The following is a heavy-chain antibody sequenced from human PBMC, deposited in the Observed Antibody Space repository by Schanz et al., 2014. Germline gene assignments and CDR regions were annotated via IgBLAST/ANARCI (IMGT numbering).Heavy chain of an antibody. CDR3: ARPALWFGDNCFDP. CDR1: GFTFSSYA. J-gene: IGHJ5*02. D-gene: IGHD3-10*01. V-gene: IGHV3-23*01. CDR2: ISGSGGST. Sequence: EVQLLESGGGLVQPGGSLRLSCAASGFTFSSYAMSWVRQAPGKGLEWVSAISGSGGSTYYADSVRGRFTISRDNSKNTLYLQMNSLRPEDTAVYYCARPALWFGDNCFDPWGQGTLVTVSS.